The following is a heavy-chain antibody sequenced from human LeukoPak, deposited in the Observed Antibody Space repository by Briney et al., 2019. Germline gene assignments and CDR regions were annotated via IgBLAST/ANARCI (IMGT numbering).Heavy chain of an antibody. D-gene: IGHD3-10*01. CDR1: GGTFNSYA. CDR3: ATAYGSGSYLFY. CDR2: ITPLFGTA. J-gene: IGHJ4*02. Sequence: SVKVSCKASGGTFNSYAISWVRQAPGQGLEWMGGITPLFGTANYAQEFQGRVTFTTDESASTAYMEVSSLRSEDTAVYYCATAYGSGSYLFYWGQGTLVTVSS. V-gene: IGHV1-69*05.